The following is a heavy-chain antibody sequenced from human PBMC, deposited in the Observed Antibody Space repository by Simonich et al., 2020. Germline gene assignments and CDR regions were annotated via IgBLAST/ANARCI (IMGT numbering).Heavy chain of an antibody. CDR2: IHPSGSN. CDR3: ARCGLVNDDILTGYQNWFDP. V-gene: IGHV4-34*01. D-gene: IGHD3-9*01. CDR1: GVSFLCSS. J-gene: IGHJ5*02. Sequence: QLPPWGAGLFPPSSPLSLPCAVHGVSFLCSSWSWPRTPPGKGLAWRWEIHPSGSNNYNPSLKSRGTISVDTSKTQFSRKLSSVTAADTAVYYCARCGLVNDDILTGYQNWFDPWGQGTRGTVSS.